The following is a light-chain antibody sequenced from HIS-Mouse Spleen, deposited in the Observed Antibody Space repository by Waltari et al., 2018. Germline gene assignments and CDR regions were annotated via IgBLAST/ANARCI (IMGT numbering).Light chain of an antibody. CDR2: DVS. Sequence: QSALTQPRSVSGSPGPSVTISCNGTSSDVGGYNYVAWYQQHPGKAPKLMIYDVSKRPSGVPDRFSGSKSGNTASLTISGLQAEDEADYYCCSYAGSYTGVFGTGTKVTVL. J-gene: IGLJ1*01. V-gene: IGLV2-11*01. CDR1: SSDVGGYNY. CDR3: CSYAGSYTGV.